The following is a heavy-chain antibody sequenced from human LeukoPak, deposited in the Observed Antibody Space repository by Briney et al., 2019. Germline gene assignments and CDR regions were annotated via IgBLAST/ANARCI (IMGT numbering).Heavy chain of an antibody. CDR3: AKDYDFWSGYYPD. CDR2: MGGNGGSI. D-gene: IGHD3-3*01. J-gene: IGHJ4*02. V-gene: IGHV3-23*01. CDR1: GFTFSGHA. Sequence: GGSLRLSCAASGFTFSGHAMGWVRQAPGKGLEWVSAMGGNGGSIGYADSVKGRFTISRDNSKNTLYLQMNSLRAEDTAVYYCAKDYDFWSGYYPDWGQGTLVTVSS.